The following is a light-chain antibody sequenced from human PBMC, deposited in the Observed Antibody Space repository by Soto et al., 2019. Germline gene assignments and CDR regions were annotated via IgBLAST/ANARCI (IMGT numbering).Light chain of an antibody. V-gene: IGLV2-8*01. CDR3: TSYAGGNNV. Sequence: QSALTQPPSASGSPGQSVTISCTGTSTDVGGYDYVSWYQQHPGKVPKLMIYEVNKRPSGVPDLFSGSKSVNTAPLTVSGLQPEHEADYYCTSYAGGNNVFGTGTKLTVL. CDR2: EVN. CDR1: STDVGGYDY. J-gene: IGLJ1*01.